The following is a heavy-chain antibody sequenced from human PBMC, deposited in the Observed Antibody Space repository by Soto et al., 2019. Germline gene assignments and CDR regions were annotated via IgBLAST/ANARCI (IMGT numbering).Heavy chain of an antibody. CDR3: ARVPLIDYYYGMDV. J-gene: IGHJ6*02. CDR2: IYYSGST. D-gene: IGHD2-21*01. V-gene: IGHV4-30-4*01. CDR1: GGSISSGDYY. Sequence: QVQLQESGPGLVKPSQTLSLTCTVSGGSISSGDYYWSWVRQPPGKGLEWIGYIYYSGSTYYNPPLKSRVTISVDTSKNQFSLKLSSVTAADTAVYYCARVPLIDYYYGMDVWGQGTTVTVSS.